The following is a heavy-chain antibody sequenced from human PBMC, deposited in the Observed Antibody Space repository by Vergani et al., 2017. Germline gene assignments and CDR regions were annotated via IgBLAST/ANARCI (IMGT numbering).Heavy chain of an antibody. CDR2: LRGSGGIT. CDR1: GFTFSSYA. V-gene: IGHV3-23*01. Sequence: EVQLLASGGGLVQPGGSLRLSCAASGFTFSSYAMSWVRPAPGKGLEWVSALRGSGGITYYADSVKGRFTISRDNSKNTLYLQMNSLRAEVTAVYYCAKEWGPFAPRRFGELHNWFDPWGQGTLVTVSS. CDR3: AKEWGPFAPRRFGELHNWFDP. J-gene: IGHJ5*02. D-gene: IGHD3-10*01.